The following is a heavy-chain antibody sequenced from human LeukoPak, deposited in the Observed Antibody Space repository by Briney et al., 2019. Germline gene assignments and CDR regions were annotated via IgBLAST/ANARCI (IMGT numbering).Heavy chain of an antibody. D-gene: IGHD7-27*01. CDR2: INQDGSET. V-gene: IGHV3-7*04. CDR1: GFTFSRYW. J-gene: IGHJ4*02. CDR3: SGDPGDY. Sequence: PGRSLRLSCAASGFTFSRYWMSWVRQAPGKGLEWVANINQDGSETYYVDSVEGRFTISRDNAKNSLFLQMSSLRAEDTAVYFCSGDPGDYWGQGTLVTVSS.